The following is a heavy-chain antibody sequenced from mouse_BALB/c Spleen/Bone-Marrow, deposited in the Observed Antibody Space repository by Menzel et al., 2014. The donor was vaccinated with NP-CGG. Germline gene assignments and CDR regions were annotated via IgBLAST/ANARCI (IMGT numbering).Heavy chain of an antibody. V-gene: IGHV1S81*02. J-gene: IGHJ3*01. CDR3: TRDYGYGAGFAWFTY. D-gene: IGHD2-14*01. CDR1: GYTFTSYW. CDR2: INPSNGRT. Sequence: QVQLQQSGAELVKPGASVKLSCKASGYTFTSYWMHWVKQRPGQGLEWIGEINPSNGRTNYNEEFKGKATLTVDKSSSTAYMQLSSLTSEDSAVYYCTRDYGYGAGFAWFTYWGQGTLVTVSA.